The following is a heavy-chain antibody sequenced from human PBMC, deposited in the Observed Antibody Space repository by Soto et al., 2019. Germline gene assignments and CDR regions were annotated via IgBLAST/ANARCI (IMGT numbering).Heavy chain of an antibody. Sequence: QVQLQQWGAGLLKPSETLSLTCAVYGGSFSGYYWSWIRQPPGKGLEWIGEINHSGSTNYNPSLKSRVTISVDTSKNQFSLKLSYVTAADTAVYYCARGASTVKWWYPGTFDYWGQGTLVTVSS. D-gene: IGHD2-15*01. CDR1: GGSFSGYY. CDR2: INHSGST. CDR3: ARGASTVKWWYPGTFDY. V-gene: IGHV4-34*01. J-gene: IGHJ4*02.